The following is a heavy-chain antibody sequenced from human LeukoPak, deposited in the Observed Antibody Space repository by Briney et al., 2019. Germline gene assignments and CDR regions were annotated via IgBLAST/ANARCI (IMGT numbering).Heavy chain of an antibody. V-gene: IGHV3-30*03. CDR1: GFTFSDYA. D-gene: IGHD6-13*01. Sequence: GGSLRLSCAVSGFTFSDYAMHWVRQAPGKGLEWVAIISYDGSNEYYADSVKGRFTISRDNSKNTLYLQMNSLRAEDTAVYYCARVQSSSWYDLDPWGQGTLVTVSS. CDR2: ISYDGSNE. J-gene: IGHJ5*02. CDR3: ARVQSSSWYDLDP.